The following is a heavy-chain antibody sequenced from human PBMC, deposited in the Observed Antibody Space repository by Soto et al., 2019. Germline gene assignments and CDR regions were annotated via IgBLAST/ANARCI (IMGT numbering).Heavy chain of an antibody. CDR3: EKDRSDTWSFDN. V-gene: IGHV3-30*18. Sequence: PGGSLRLSCVASGFTFSSCAMHWVRQVPGKGLEWLAVVTPDGSLYPYGDSVKGRFSISRDNSRKTLYLQMNSLRPEDTAVYYWEKDRSDTWSFDNWGQETLVTVSS. CDR1: GFTFSSCA. J-gene: IGHJ4*02. CDR2: VTPDGSLY. D-gene: IGHD2-8*02.